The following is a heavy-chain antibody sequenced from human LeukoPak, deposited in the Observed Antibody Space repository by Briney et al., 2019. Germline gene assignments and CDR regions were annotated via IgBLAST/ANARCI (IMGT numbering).Heavy chain of an antibody. CDR1: GYTLTSFS. J-gene: IGHJ1*01. V-gene: IGHV1-18*01. CDR2: ISAYNGYK. Sequence: ASVKVSCKASGYTLTSFSISWVRQAPGHGLEWMGWISAYNGYKDYAQKLQGRVTMTTETSTNTAYMEMRSLRSDDTAVYYCVRGDCSGVSCYLPEYFRHWGQGTLVTGSS. CDR3: VRGDCSGVSCYLPEYFRH. D-gene: IGHD2-15*01.